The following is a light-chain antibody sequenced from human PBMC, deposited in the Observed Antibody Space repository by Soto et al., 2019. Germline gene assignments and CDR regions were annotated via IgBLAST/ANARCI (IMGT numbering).Light chain of an antibody. CDR3: QQCYSTPLT. V-gene: IGKV1-39*01. J-gene: IGKJ4*01. CDR1: QSVLYW. Sequence: DIKMPPSPSPLSASVGDSATITCRGSQSVLYWLACYQQKPGKAPKLLIYAASSLQSGVPSRFSGSGSGTDFTLTISILQHEDVATYYWQQCYSTPLTFGGGTKVDI. CDR2: AAS.